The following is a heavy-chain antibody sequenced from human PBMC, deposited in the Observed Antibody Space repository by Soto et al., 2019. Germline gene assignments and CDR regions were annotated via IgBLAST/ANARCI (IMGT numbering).Heavy chain of an antibody. CDR1: GFTFISDG. CDR3: VRERSGNYGWFDP. D-gene: IGHD4-17*01. J-gene: IGHJ5*02. CDR2: IYYDGGSK. V-gene: IGHV3-33*01. Sequence: SLRLSCAASGFTFISDGMHWVRQAPGKGLEWVAVIYYDGGSKYYGDYVKGRFTISRDNSKNTLYLQMNSLRAEDTAVYYCVRERSGNYGWFDPWGQGNPVTVSS.